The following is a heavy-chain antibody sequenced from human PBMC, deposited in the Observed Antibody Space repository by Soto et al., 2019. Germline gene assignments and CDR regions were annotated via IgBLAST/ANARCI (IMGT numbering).Heavy chain of an antibody. CDR3: ARCTMATTRNFDY. CDR1: GYSFTSYW. Sequence: PGESLKISCKGSGYSFTSYWIGWVRQMPGKGLEWMGIIYPADSDTRYSPSFQGQVTTSADKSISTAYLQWNSLKASDTAMYYCARCTMATTRNFDYWGQGALVTVSS. J-gene: IGHJ4*02. CDR2: IYPADSDT. D-gene: IGHD5-12*01. V-gene: IGHV5-51*01.